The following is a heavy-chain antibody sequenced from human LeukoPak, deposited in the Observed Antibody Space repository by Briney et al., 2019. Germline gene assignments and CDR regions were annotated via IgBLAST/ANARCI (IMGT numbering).Heavy chain of an antibody. Sequence: PSETLSLTCTVSGGSISSYYWSWIRQPPGKGLEWIGYIYYSGSTYYNPSLKSRVTISVDTSKNQFSLKLSSVTAADTAVYYCARDSRVANYYYYGMDVWGQGTTVTVSS. CDR1: GGSISSYY. D-gene: IGHD5-12*01. CDR2: IYYSGST. J-gene: IGHJ6*02. V-gene: IGHV4-59*12. CDR3: ARDSRVANYYYYGMDV.